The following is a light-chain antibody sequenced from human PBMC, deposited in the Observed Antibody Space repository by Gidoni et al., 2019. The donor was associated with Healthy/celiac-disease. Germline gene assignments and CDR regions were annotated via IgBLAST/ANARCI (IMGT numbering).Light chain of an antibody. J-gene: IGKJ2*01. CDR2: AAS. V-gene: IGKV1-17*01. CDR3: LQHNTYPPYT. Sequence: DIQMTQSPSSLSASVGDRVTITCRACQGVRNDVSWYQQIPGRAPKRLIYAASTLHSGVPSRFRDSGFGTEFTLTISRLQPEDFAIYYCLQHNTYPPYTFXQXTKLEIK. CDR1: QGVRND.